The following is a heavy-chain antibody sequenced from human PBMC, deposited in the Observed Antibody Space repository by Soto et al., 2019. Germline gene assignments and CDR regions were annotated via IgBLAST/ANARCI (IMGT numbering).Heavy chain of an antibody. V-gene: IGHV3-15*07. J-gene: IGHJ4*01. D-gene: IGHD1-26*01. CDR3: TTDSRTTLPEVRFDY. Sequence: PGGSPRLSCAACGFAVCDAWINWVRQEPGKGLEWVGRIKSKTDGGSADYAAPVKGRFAISRDDSKNMVYLQMNSLKTEDTAVYYCTTDSRTTLPEVRFDYWGHGTLVTVS. CDR2: IKSKTDGGSA. CDR1: GFAVCDAW.